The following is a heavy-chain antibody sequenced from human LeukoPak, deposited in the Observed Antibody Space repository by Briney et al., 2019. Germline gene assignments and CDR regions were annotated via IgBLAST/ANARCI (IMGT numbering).Heavy chain of an antibody. CDR2: ISGSGGST. CDR3: AKDMDYYDSSGYLLYFDY. D-gene: IGHD3-22*01. V-gene: IGHV3-23*01. Sequence: PGASLRLSCAASGFTFSSYAMSWVRQAPGKGLEWVSAISGSGGSTYYADSVKGRFTISRDDSKNTLYLQMNSLRAEDTAVYYCAKDMDYYDSSGYLLYFDYWGQGTLVTVSS. CDR1: GFTFSSYA. J-gene: IGHJ4*02.